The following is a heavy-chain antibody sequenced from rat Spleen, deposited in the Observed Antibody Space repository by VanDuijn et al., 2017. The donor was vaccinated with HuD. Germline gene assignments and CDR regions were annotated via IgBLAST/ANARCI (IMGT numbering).Heavy chain of an antibody. CDR1: GFSLTDYS. Sequence: EVQLKESGPGLVQPSQTLSLTCTVSGFSLTDYSVHWVRQPPGKGLEWMARMWSGGRTAYNSALRSRLSISRDTSESQVFLKMNSLQTEDTAIYYCTRELPGYLDYWGQGVMVTVSS. D-gene: IGHD1-4*01. CDR2: MWSGGRT. J-gene: IGHJ2*01. V-gene: IGHV2S63*01. CDR3: TRELPGYLDY.